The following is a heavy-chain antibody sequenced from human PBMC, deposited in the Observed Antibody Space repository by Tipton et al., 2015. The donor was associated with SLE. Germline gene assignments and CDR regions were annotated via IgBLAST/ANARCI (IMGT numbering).Heavy chain of an antibody. CDR1: GGSISTYY. V-gene: IGHV4-59*01. D-gene: IGHD6-6*01. CDR3: AREKSPYSTSSHYYAMDV. J-gene: IGHJ6*02. CDR2: IYYGGTP. Sequence: TLSLTCTVSGGSISTYYWSWIRQPPGKGLEWIGNIYYGGTPHYNPSLKSRVTVSIDASENQFSLNLNSVTAADSAVYYCAREKSPYSTSSHYYAMDVWGQGTTVAVSS.